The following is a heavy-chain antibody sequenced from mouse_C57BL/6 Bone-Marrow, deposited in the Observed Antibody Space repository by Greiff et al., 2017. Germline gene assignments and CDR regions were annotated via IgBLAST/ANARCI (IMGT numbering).Heavy chain of an antibody. CDR2: IDPSNSET. D-gene: IGHD1-1*01. CDR1: GYTFTSYW. CDR3: ASWGLLRYPSYWYIDV. J-gene: IGHJ1*03. Sequence: QVQLQQPGAELVRPGSSVKLSCKASGYTFTSYWMHWVKQRPIKGLEWIGNIDPSNSETHYNQKFKDKATLTVDKSSSTAYMQLSSLTSEDSAVYYCASWGLLRYPSYWYIDVWGTGTTVTVSS. V-gene: IGHV1-52*01.